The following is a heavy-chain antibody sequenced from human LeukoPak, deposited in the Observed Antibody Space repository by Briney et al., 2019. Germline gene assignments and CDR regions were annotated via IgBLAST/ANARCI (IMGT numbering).Heavy chain of an antibody. D-gene: IGHD3-16*01. CDR1: AGSISRNY. V-gene: IGHV4-59*08. J-gene: IGHJ4*02. CDR3: ARHGSWGVPFDY. Sequence: SETLTLTCTVSAGSISRNYWSWIRQPPGKGQEWIGYIYYSGSTNYNPSLKSRVTISVDTSKSQFSLKLSSVTAADTAVYYCARHGSWGVPFDYWGQGTLVTVSS. CDR2: IYYSGST.